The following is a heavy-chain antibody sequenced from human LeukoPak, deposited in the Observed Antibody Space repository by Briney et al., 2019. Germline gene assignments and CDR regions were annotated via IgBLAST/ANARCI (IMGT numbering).Heavy chain of an antibody. J-gene: IGHJ3*02. Sequence: SETLSLTCTVSGDSISSYYWSWIRQPPGKGLEWIGYIYYSGSTNYNPSLKSRVTISVDTSKNQFSLKLSSVTAADTAVYYCARWDIEDAFDIWGQGTMVTVSS. D-gene: IGHD1-26*01. CDR2: IYYSGST. CDR3: ARWDIEDAFDI. CDR1: GDSISSYY. V-gene: IGHV4-59*01.